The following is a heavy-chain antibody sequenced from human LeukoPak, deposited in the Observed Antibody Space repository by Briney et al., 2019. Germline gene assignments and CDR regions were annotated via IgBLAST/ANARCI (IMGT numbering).Heavy chain of an antibody. CDR1: GFIISDYN. CDR2: ITHSGRTI. D-gene: IGHD1-26*01. Sequence: GGSLRLSCAASGFIISDYNMHWVRQAPGKGLEWVSYITHSGRTISYADSVKGRFTISRDNARNSLYLQMNSLRDDDTAVYFCARPSSGAYDYWGQGTLVTVSS. J-gene: IGHJ4*02. V-gene: IGHV3-48*02. CDR3: ARPSSGAYDY.